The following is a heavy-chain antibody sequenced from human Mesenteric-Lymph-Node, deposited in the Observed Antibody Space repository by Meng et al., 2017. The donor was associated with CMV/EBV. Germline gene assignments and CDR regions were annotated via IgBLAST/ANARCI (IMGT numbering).Heavy chain of an antibody. V-gene: IGHV3-30*02. CDR2: IRFDGSNK. Sequence: GESLKISCAASGFTLGSYGMHWVRQAPGKGLEWVAYIRFDGSNKLYADSVKGRFTISRDNSKNTVYLQMNSLRAEDTAVYYCATFPYYGMDVWGQGTTVTVSS. CDR1: GFTLGSYG. J-gene: IGHJ6*02. CDR3: ATFPYYGMDV. D-gene: IGHD2/OR15-2a*01.